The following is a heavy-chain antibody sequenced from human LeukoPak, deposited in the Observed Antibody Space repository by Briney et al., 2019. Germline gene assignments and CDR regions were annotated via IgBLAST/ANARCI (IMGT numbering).Heavy chain of an antibody. CDR1: GGTFSSYA. D-gene: IGHD2-2*02. CDR2: IIPIFGTA. V-gene: IGHV1-69*13. CDR3: ARGSIVVVPAAIRSNYYGMDV. Sequence: SVKVSCKASGGTFSSYAISWVRQAPGQGLEWMGGIIPIFGTANYAQKFQGRVTITADESTSTAYMELSSLRSEDTAVYYCARGSIVVVPAAIRSNYYGMDVWGRGTTVTVSS. J-gene: IGHJ6*02.